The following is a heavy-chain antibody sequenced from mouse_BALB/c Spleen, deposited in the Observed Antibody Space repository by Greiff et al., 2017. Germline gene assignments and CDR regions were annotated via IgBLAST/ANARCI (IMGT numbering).Heavy chain of an antibody. D-gene: IGHD1-2*01. V-gene: IGHV5-17*02. CDR3: ARSATALYYYAMDY. CDR1: GFTFSSFG. J-gene: IGHJ4*01. CDR2: ISSGSSTI. Sequence: EVKLMESGGGLVQPGGSRKLSCAASGFTFSSFGMHWVRQAPEKGLEWVAYISSGSSTIYYADTVKGRFTIFRDNPKNTLFLQMTSLRSEVTAMYYCARSATALYYYAMDYWGQGTSVTVSS.